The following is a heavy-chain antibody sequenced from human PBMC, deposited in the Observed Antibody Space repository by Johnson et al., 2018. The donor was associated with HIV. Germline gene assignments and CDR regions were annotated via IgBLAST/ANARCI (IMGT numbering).Heavy chain of an antibody. V-gene: IGHV3-11*04. CDR2: ISSSASTI. CDR1: GFTFSDYY. Sequence: QVQLVESGGGLVKPGGSLRLSCAASGFTFSDYYMSWIRQPPGKGLEWVSYISSSASTIYYADSVRGRFAISRDNAKNSLYLQMNSLRTEDTAVYYCAYSRGYGARELKDAFDVWGQGTMVTVSS. D-gene: IGHD3-22*01. J-gene: IGHJ3*01. CDR3: AYSRGYGARELKDAFDV.